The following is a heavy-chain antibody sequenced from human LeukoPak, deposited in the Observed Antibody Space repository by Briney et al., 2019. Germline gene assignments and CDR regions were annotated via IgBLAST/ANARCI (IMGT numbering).Heavy chain of an antibody. J-gene: IGHJ6*03. CDR1: GFTFSDHY. CDR3: ARIADQGYYYMDV. Sequence: GGSLRLSCAASGFTFSDHYMSWIRQAPGKGLEWVSYISISGSIIYYADSVKGRFTISRDNAKNSLYLQMNSLRAEDTAVYYCARIADQGYYYMDVWGKGTTVTISS. CDR2: ISISGSII. V-gene: IGHV3-11*01. D-gene: IGHD2-21*01.